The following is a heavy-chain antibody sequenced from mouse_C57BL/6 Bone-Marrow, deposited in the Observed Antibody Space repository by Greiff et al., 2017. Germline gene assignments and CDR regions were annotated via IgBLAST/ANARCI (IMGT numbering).Heavy chain of an antibody. CDR2: IDPSDSYT. CDR1: GYTFTSYW. V-gene: IGHV1-50*01. Sequence: QVQLQQPGAELVKPGASVKLSCKASGYTFTSYWMQWVKQRPGQGLEWIGEIDPSDSYTNYHQKFKGKATLTVDTSSSTAYMQLSSLTSEDSAVYYCARVPVTTVVHFDYWGQGTTLTVSS. D-gene: IGHD1-1*01. J-gene: IGHJ2*01. CDR3: ARVPVTTVVHFDY.